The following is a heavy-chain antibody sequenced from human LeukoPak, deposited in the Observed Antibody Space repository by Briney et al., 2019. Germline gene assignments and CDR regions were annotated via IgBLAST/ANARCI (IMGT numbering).Heavy chain of an antibody. CDR2: IYYSGST. CDR3: AREWRLWFGEFVDFGADNWFDP. CDR1: GGSISSGDYY. J-gene: IGHJ5*02. V-gene: IGHV4-30-4*01. Sequence: KPSETLSLTCTVSGGSISSGDYYWSWIRQPPGKGLEWIGYIYYSGSTYYNPSLKSRVTISVDTSKNQFSLKLSSVTAADTAVYYCAREWRLWFGEFVDFGADNWFDPWGQGTLVTVSS. D-gene: IGHD3-10*01.